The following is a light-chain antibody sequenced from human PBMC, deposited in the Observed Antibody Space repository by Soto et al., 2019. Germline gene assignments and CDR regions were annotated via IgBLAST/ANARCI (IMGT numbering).Light chain of an antibody. Sequence: EIVMTQSPATLSVSPGEGATLSCWASQSVAGNLAWYQQKPGQAPRLLIYGAFTRATGIPATFSGSGSGTEFTLTISSLQSEDFAVYHCQQYNKWPLTFGGGTKVEIK. CDR1: QSVAGN. CDR3: QQYNKWPLT. CDR2: GAF. V-gene: IGKV3-15*01. J-gene: IGKJ4*01.